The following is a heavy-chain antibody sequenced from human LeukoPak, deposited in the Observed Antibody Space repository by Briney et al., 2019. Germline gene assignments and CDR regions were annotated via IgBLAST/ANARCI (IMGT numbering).Heavy chain of an antibody. D-gene: IGHD6-6*01. V-gene: IGHV3-30*01. CDR3: AVFGSSFDGDFDY. Sequence: GGSLRLSCAASGFTFSSYAMHWVRQAPGKGLEWVAVISYDGSNKYYADSVKGRFTISRDNSKNTLYLQMNSLRAEDTAVYYCAVFGSSFDGDFDYWGQGTLVTVSS. CDR2: ISYDGSNK. J-gene: IGHJ4*02. CDR1: GFTFSSYA.